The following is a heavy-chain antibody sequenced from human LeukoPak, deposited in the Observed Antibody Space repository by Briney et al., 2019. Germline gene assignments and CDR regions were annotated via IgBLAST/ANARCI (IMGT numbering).Heavy chain of an antibody. CDR2: ITSSSDYI. CDR1: GFTFSSFT. J-gene: IGHJ4*02. D-gene: IGHD4-23*01. V-gene: IGHV3-21*01. Sequence: GSLKLSCAASGFTFSSFTMNWVRQAPGKGLEWVSVITSSSDYIYYADSVKGRFTISRDNAENSLYLQMNSLRAEDTAVYFCARDANYAGNSGSLDYWGQGTLVTVSS. CDR3: ARDANYAGNSGSLDY.